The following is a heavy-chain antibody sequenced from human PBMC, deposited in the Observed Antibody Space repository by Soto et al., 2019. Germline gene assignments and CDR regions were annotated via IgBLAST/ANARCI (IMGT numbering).Heavy chain of an antibody. CDR2: ISSNGGST. CDR1: GFTFSSYA. V-gene: IGHV3-64D*06. Sequence: QTGGSLRLSCSASGFTFSSYAMHWVRQAPGKGLEYVSAISSNGGSTYYADSVKGRFTISRDNSKNTLYLQMSSLRAEDTAVYYCVKGFRSGWYAPHYFDYWGQGTLVTVSS. D-gene: IGHD6-19*01. CDR3: VKGFRSGWYAPHYFDY. J-gene: IGHJ4*02.